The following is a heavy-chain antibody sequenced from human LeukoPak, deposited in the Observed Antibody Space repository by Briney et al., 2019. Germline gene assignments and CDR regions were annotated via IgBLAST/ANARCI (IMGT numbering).Heavy chain of an antibody. D-gene: IGHD1-26*01. V-gene: IGHV3-30*03. CDR3: ARAPGYSGSYFFDY. J-gene: IGHJ4*02. Sequence: PGGSPRLSCAASGFTFSSYGMHWVRQAPGKGLEGVAVISYDGSNKYYADSVKGRFTISRDNSKNTLYLQMNSLRAEDTAVYYCARAPGYSGSYFFDYWGQGTLVTVSS. CDR1: GFTFSSYG. CDR2: ISYDGSNK.